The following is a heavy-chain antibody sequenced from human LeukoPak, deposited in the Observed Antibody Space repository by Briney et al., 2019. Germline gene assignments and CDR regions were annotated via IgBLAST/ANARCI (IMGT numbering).Heavy chain of an antibody. CDR1: TFTFSSYS. J-gene: IGHJ4*02. D-gene: IGHD3-10*01. Sequence: GGSLRLSCTASTFTFSSYSMNWVRQAPGKGLEWVSSISSGSTYIYYADLVKGRFTISRDSAKNSLYLQMNSLRAEGTAVYYCARVGSGSSYRPFDYWGQGTLVTVSS. CDR3: ARVGSGSSYRPFDY. V-gene: IGHV3-21*01. CDR2: ISSGSTYI.